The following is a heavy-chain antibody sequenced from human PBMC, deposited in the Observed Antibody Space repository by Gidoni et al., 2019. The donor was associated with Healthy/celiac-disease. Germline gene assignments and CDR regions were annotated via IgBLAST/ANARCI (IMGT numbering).Heavy chain of an antibody. J-gene: IGHJ3*02. D-gene: IGHD3-22*01. CDR2: IKSKTDGGTT. CDR1: GFNFSNAW. CDR3: TTDSDYYDSSGYQDAFDI. Sequence: EVQLVESGGGLVKPGGSLRLSCAASGFNFSNAWMTWVRQAPGKGLEWVGRIKSKTDGGTTDYAAPVKGRFTISRDDSKNTLYLQMNSLKTEDTAVYYCTTDSDYYDSSGYQDAFDIWGQGTMVTVSS. V-gene: IGHV3-15*01.